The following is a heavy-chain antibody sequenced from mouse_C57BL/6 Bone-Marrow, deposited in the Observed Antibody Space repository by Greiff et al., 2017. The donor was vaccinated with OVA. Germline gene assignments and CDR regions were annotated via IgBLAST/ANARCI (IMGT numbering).Heavy chain of an antibody. J-gene: IGHJ1*03. V-gene: IGHV5-6*01. CDR3: ARHYDYDTV. CDR2: ISSGGSYT. Sequence: VQLKESGGDLVKPGGSLKLSCAASGFTFSSYGMSWVRQTPDKRLEWVATISSGGSYTYYPDSVKGRFTISRDNAKNTLYLQMSSLKSEDTAMYYCARHYDYDTVWGTGTTVTVSS. CDR1: GFTFSSYG. D-gene: IGHD2-4*01.